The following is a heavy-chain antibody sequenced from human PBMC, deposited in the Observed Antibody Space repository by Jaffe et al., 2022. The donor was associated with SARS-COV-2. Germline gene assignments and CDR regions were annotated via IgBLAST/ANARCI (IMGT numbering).Heavy chain of an antibody. CDR2: INPNSGGT. CDR3: ARSRLVLRFLEWLSNYYYYGMDV. Sequence: QVQLVQSGAEVKKPGASVKVSCKASGYTFTGYYMHWVRQAPGQGLEWMGRINPNSGGTNYAQKFQGRVTMTRDTSISTAYMELSRLRSDDTAVYYCARSRLVLRFLEWLSNYYYYGMDVWGQGTTVTVSS. V-gene: IGHV1-2*06. D-gene: IGHD3-3*01. CDR1: GYTFTGYY. J-gene: IGHJ6*02.